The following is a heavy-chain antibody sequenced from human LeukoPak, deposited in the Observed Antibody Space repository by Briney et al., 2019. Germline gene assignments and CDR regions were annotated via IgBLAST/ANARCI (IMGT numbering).Heavy chain of an antibody. V-gene: IGHV3-23*01. CDR1: GFTFSSYA. Sequence: PGGSLRLSCAASGFTFSSYAMSWVRQAPGKGLEWVSAISGSGGSTYYADSVRGRFTISRDNSKNTLYLQMNSLRAEDTAVYYCAKGNDGATFEYFQHWGQGTLVTVSS. CDR2: ISGSGGST. J-gene: IGHJ1*01. D-gene: IGHD4-17*01. CDR3: AKGNDGATFEYFQH.